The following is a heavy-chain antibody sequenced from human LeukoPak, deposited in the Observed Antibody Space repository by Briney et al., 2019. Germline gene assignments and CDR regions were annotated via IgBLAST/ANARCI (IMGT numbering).Heavy chain of an antibody. CDR3: ARPSSYEDAWGSDH. Sequence: GGSLRLSCVTSGFRFSSYWMSWVRQAPGKGLEWVANINPDGSEKNYVGSMKGRLTISRDNAKNAVYLQVDSLRDDDTAVYYCARPSSYEDAWGSDHWGQGTLVNVCS. J-gene: IGHJ4*02. V-gene: IGHV3-7*01. D-gene: IGHD3-16*01. CDR2: INPDGSEK. CDR1: GFRFSSYW.